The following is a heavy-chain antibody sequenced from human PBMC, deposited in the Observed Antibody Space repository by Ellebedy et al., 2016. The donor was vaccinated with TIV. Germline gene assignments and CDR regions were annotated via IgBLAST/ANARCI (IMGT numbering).Heavy chain of an antibody. Sequence: ASVKVSCKASGYTFTSYAVNWVRQAPGQGLEWMGWINTNTGNPTYAQGFTGRFVFSLDTSVSTAYLQISSLKAEDTAVYYCARDGILWFGELLDDYYMDVWGKGTTVTVSS. V-gene: IGHV7-4-1*02. J-gene: IGHJ6*03. D-gene: IGHD3-10*01. CDR1: GYTFTSYA. CDR3: ARDGILWFGELLDDYYMDV. CDR2: INTNTGNP.